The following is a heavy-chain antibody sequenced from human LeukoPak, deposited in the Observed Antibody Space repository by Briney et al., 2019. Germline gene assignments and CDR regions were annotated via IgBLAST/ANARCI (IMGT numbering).Heavy chain of an antibody. V-gene: IGHV4-4*09. CDR2: IYTSGRT. J-gene: IGHJ4*02. CDR1: GGSISNYY. Sequence: PSETLSLTCTVSGGSISNYYLSWVRQPPGKGLEWIWYIYTSGRTNYNPSLKSRVTISVDTSKNQFSLKLSSVTAADTALYYCARHKGGRYSGSYLDYWGQATLVTVSS. CDR3: ARHKGGRYSGSYLDY. D-gene: IGHD1-26*01.